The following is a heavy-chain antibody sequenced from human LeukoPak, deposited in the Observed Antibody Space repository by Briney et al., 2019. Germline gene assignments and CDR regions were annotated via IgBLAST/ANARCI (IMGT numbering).Heavy chain of an antibody. Sequence: GGSLRLSCAASGFTFSNYAMNWVHQAPGKGLEWVSAITGNGGSTYYADSVKGRFTISRDNPKNTLYLQMNSLRAEDTAVYYCAKRSRRLTVVRGVPREDVWGQGTSVTVSS. CDR2: ITGNGGST. CDR3: AKRSRRLTVVRGVPREDV. V-gene: IGHV3-23*01. J-gene: IGHJ6*02. D-gene: IGHD3-10*01. CDR1: GFTFSNYA.